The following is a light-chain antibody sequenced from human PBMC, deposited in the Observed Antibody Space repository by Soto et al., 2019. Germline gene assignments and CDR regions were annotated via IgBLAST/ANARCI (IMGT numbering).Light chain of an antibody. Sequence: EIVLTQSPATLSLSPGERGTLSCRASQSVRNDLVWYHQKPGQDPRVLTYSASNRATGIPARFSGSGSGTDFTLTISSLEPEDFGVYYCQQRTNWPPTFGGGTKVEMK. J-gene: IGKJ4*01. CDR1: QSVRND. CDR2: SAS. CDR3: QQRTNWPPT. V-gene: IGKV3-11*01.